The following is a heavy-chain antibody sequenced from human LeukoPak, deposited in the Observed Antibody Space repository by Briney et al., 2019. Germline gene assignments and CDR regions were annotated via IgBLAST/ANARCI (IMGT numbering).Heavy chain of an antibody. CDR3: AREVVAAAGTVDY. Sequence: PSETLSLTCTVSGGFISTTSYYWGWIRQPPGKGLEWIGSIYYSGSTYYNPSLKSRVTISVDTSKNQFSLILSSVTTADTAVYYCAREVVAAAGTVDYWGQGTLVTVSS. CDR2: IYYSGST. J-gene: IGHJ4*02. D-gene: IGHD6-13*01. V-gene: IGHV4-39*07. CDR1: GGFISTTSYY.